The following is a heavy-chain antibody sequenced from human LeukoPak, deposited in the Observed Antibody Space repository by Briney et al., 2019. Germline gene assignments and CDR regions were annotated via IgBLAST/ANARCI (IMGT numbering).Heavy chain of an antibody. CDR1: GFTFSTYG. Sequence: GGSLRLSCAASGFTFSTYGMHWVRQAPGKGLEWVAVISYDGSSKYYADSEKGRFTISRDNSKNTLYLQMNSLRAEDTAVYYCAKDFGSTLYQDYWGQGTLVTVSS. CDR2: ISYDGSSK. CDR3: AKDFGSTLYQDY. V-gene: IGHV3-30*18. J-gene: IGHJ4*02. D-gene: IGHD3-16*02.